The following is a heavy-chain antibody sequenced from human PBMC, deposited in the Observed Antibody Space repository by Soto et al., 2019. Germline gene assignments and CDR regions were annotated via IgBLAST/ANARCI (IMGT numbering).Heavy chain of an antibody. V-gene: IGHV1-18*01. D-gene: IGHD6-13*01. Sequence: ASVKVSCKASGYTFTSYGISWVRQAPGQGLEWMGWISAYNGNTNYAQKLQGRGTMTTDTSTSTAYMELRSLGSDDTAVYYCAREVQQQLVGYYYYYMDVWGKGTTVTVSS. CDR2: ISAYNGNT. J-gene: IGHJ6*03. CDR3: AREVQQQLVGYYYYYMDV. CDR1: GYTFTSYG.